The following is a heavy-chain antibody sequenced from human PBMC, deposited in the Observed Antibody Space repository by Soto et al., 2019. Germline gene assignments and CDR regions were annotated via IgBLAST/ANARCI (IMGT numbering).Heavy chain of an antibody. D-gene: IGHD3-10*01. CDR2: ITPIFGAA. CDR3: ARLRDPRSRPSVTMVRGVINGYLDY. Sequence: QVHLVQSGGEXKKPGSXMKXXXKXSGGSFIGHTFTWVRQAPGQGPEWMGGITPIFGAANYAQKFQGRVTITANESTTTVYMELSSLRSEDTAVYYCARLRDPRSRPSVTMVRGVINGYLDYWGQGTLVTVSS. V-gene: IGHV1-69*01. J-gene: IGHJ4*02. CDR1: GGSFIGHT.